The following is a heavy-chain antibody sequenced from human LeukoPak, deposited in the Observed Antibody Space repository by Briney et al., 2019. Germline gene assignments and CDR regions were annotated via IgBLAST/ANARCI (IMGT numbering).Heavy chain of an antibody. V-gene: IGHV4-59*02. CDR2: IYYSGST. D-gene: IGHD3-22*01. Sequence: GSLRLSFAAFGFTVSSNYMSWIRQPPGKGLEWIGYIYYSGSTNYNPSLKSRVTISVDTSKNQFSLKLSSVTAADTAVYYCARSKDSSGYVIDYWGQGTLVTVSS. J-gene: IGHJ4*02. CDR3: ARSKDSSGYVIDY. CDR1: GFTVSSNY.